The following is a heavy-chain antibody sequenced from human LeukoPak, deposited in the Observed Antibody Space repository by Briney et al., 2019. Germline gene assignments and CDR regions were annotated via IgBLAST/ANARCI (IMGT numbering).Heavy chain of an antibody. CDR3: ARYGPNYDFWSGYLDS. CDR2: IYPGDSDT. CDR1: GYRFTSYW. D-gene: IGHD3-3*01. Sequence: GESLKISCKGSGYRFTSYWIGWVRPMPGKGLEWMGIIYPGDSDTRYSPSFQGQVTISADKSINTAYLQWSSLKASDTAMYHCARYGPNYDFWSGYLDSWGQGTLVTVSS. V-gene: IGHV5-51*01. J-gene: IGHJ4*02.